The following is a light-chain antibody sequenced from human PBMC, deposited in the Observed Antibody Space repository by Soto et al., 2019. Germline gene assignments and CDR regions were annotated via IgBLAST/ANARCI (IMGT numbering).Light chain of an antibody. V-gene: IGKV3-20*01. Sequence: EIVLTQSPATLSLSPGERATLSCRASQSVSSYLAWYQQKPGQAPRLLIYGASTRATGIPVRFSGSASGTEFTLTISRLEPEDFAVYYCQQYGSSGTFGQGTKVDIK. CDR3: QQYGSSGT. J-gene: IGKJ1*01. CDR2: GAS. CDR1: QSVSSY.